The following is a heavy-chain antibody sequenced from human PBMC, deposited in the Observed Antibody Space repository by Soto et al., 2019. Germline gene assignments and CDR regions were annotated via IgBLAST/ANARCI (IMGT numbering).Heavy chain of an antibody. CDR2: FDPEDGET. V-gene: IGHV1-24*01. CDR3: ATDRSFGVVPNPFDY. J-gene: IGHJ4*02. Sequence: ASVKVSCKVSGYTLTELSMHWVRQAPGKGLEWMGGFDPEDGETIYAQKFQGRVTMTEDTSTDTAYMELSSPRSEDTAVYYCATDRSFGVVPNPFDYWGQGTLVTVSS. D-gene: IGHD3-3*01. CDR1: GYTLTELS.